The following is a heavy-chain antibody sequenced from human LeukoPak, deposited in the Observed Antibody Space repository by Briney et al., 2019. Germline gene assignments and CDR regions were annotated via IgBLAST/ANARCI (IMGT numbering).Heavy chain of an antibody. CDR2: ISSSSDYT. J-gene: IGHJ6*02. V-gene: IGHV3-21*01. CDR3: ARDGV. Sequence: SGGSLRLSCAASGFTFSTYTMSWVRQAPGKGLEWVSSISSSSDYTHYADSVKGRFTISRDNAKNSMYLQLNSLRAEDTAVYYCARDGVWGQRTTVTVSS. CDR1: GFTFSTYT.